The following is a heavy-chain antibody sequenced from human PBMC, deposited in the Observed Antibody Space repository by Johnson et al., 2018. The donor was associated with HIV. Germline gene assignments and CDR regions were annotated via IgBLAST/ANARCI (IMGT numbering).Heavy chain of an antibody. CDR2: ISYDGSNK. CDR1: GFTFSSYA. CDR3: ARDRDRLNWNYGALDI. V-gene: IGHV3-30-3*01. D-gene: IGHD1-7*01. Sequence: HVQLVESGGGLVKPGRSLRLSCAASGFTFSSYAMHWVRQAPGKGLEWVAVISYDGSNKYYADSVKGRFTISRDNSKNTLYLQMNSLRAEDTAVYYCARDRDRLNWNYGALDIWGQGTMVTVSS. J-gene: IGHJ3*02.